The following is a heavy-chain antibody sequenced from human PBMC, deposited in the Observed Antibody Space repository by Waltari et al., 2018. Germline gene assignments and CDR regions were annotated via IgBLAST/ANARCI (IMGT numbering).Heavy chain of an antibody. CDR1: EFTFRSYA. J-gene: IGHJ6*02. V-gene: IGHV3-30*04. D-gene: IGHD3-22*01. Sequence: QVQLVESGGGVVQPGRSQRLSCAASEFTFRSYAMHWVRQAPGKGLEWVAVISYDGRNTYYVDSVKGRFTISRDNSERMLYLQMNSLRAEDTAVYYCARDYCDRTNCHGMDVWGQGTTVTVSS. CDR3: ARDYCDRTNCHGMDV. CDR2: ISYDGRNT.